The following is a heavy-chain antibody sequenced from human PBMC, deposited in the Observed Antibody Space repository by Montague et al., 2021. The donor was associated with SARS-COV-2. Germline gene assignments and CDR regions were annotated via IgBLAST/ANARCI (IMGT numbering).Heavy chain of an antibody. D-gene: IGHD6-19*01. CDR2: ICYGGST. CDR1: GGSISSYY. V-gene: IGHV4-59*01. J-gene: IGHJ6*02. Sequence: SETLSLTCTVSGGSISSYYWSWIRQPPGKGLEWIGYICYGGSTNYNPSLKSRVTISVDTSKNQFSLKLSSVTAADTAVYYCARAIGSMYSSGWYYYYYGMDVWGQGTTVTVSS. CDR3: ARAIGSMYSSGWYYYYYGMDV.